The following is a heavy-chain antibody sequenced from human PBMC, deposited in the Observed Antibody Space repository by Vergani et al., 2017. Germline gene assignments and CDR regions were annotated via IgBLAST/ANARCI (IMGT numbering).Heavy chain of an antibody. CDR2: ISFDGTNE. V-gene: IGHV3-30-3*01. Sequence: QVQLVESGGGVVQPGTSLRLSCVVSGFALNRHAMHWVRQAPGKGLEWVVGISFDGTNEYYPDLVKGRFTISRDIAKNTLYLQMNSLRVEDTGVYYCARARCIETCYMSNWLDSWGQGTLVTVSS. J-gene: IGHJ5*01. CDR1: GFALNRHA. D-gene: IGHD3-9*01. CDR3: ARARCIETCYMSNWLDS.